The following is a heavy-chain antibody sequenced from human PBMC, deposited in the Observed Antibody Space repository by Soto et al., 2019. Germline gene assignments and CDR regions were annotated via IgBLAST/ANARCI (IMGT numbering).Heavy chain of an antibody. CDR1: GLTFSRYR. D-gene: IGHD3-10*01. V-gene: IGHV3-74*03. CDR2: INGDGSDT. CDR3: VRADGYNRDDAFDV. Sequence: GGSLRLSCAASGLTFSRYRMHWVRQAPGEGLAWVARINGDGSDTKYADSVKGRLTTSRDNARNTLYLQMNYLTAEDTAVYYCVRADGYNRDDAFDVWGQGTLVTVSS. J-gene: IGHJ3*01.